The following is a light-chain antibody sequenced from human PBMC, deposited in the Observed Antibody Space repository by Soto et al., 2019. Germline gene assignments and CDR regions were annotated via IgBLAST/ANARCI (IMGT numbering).Light chain of an antibody. V-gene: IGKV3D-15*01. CDR2: GAS. J-gene: IGKJ5*01. CDR1: QSVSSK. CDR3: QERQNWPIT. Sequence: ETVMTQSPATLSVSPGERATLSCRASQSVSSKLAWYQQKPGQAPRLLIYGASTRATGIPARFSGSGSGTEFTLTISSLEPEDFAVYYCQERQNWPITFGQGTRLEIK.